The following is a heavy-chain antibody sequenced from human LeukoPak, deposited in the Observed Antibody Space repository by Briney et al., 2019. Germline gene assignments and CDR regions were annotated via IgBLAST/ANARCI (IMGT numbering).Heavy chain of an antibody. CDR1: GHSFSSDSF. V-gene: IGHV4-38-2*01. CDR3: ARASRPSNSWFDP. D-gene: IGHD6-6*01. Sequence: SETLSLTCGVSGHSFSSDSFWGWIRQPPGQGLEWIGSILERGSTFYNPSLKSRVTISIDTSKNQFSLNVNSVTAADTAVYYCARASRPSNSWFDPWGQGTVVTVSS. J-gene: IGHJ5*02. CDR2: ILERGST.